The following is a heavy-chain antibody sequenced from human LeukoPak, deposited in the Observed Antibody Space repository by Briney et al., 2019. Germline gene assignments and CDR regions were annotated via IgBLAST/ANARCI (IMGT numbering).Heavy chain of an antibody. CDR1: GGSITSHY. V-gene: IGHV4-4*09. J-gene: IGHJ2*01. CDR3: ARRNWYFDL. Sequence: SETLSLTCSVSGGSITSHYWSWIRQPPGKGLEWIGYIYTSRSTNYNPSLKSRVTISVDTSRDQFSLKLSSVTAADTAVYYCARRNWYFDLWGRGTLVTVSS. CDR2: IYTSRST.